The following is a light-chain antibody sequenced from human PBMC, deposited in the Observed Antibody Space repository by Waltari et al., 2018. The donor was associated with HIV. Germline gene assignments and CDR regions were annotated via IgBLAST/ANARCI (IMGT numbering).Light chain of an antibody. Sequence: SYVLTQPPSVSVAPGKTAKITCVGNNIGTKSVHWYQQKPDQAPVLVIYYNAHRPSGIPERFSGSNSGNTATLTINRVEAGDEADYYCHVWDTISDHVVVGGGSKLTVL. CDR1: NIGTKS. CDR2: YNA. CDR3: HVWDTISDHVV. V-gene: IGLV3-21*04. J-gene: IGLJ2*01.